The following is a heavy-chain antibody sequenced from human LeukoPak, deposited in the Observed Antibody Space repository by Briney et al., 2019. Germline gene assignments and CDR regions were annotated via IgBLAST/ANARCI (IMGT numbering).Heavy chain of an antibody. V-gene: IGHV4-4*02. CDR2: IYHSGST. J-gene: IGHJ4*02. Sequence: PSETLSLACAVSGGSISSSNWWSWVRQPPGKGLEWIGEIYHSGSTNYNPSLKSRVTISVDKSKNQFSLKLSSVTAADTAVYYCARVEDMNWNLDYWGQGTLVTVSS. CDR3: ARVEDMNWNLDY. CDR1: GGSISSSNW. D-gene: IGHD1-1*01.